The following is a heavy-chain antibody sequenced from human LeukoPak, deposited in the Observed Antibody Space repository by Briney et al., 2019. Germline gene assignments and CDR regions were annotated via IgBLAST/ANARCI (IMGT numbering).Heavy chain of an antibody. CDR2: IIPIFGTA. D-gene: IGHD1-26*01. Sequence: WASVKVSCKASGGTFSSYAISWVRQAPGQGLEWMGGIIPIFGTANYAQKFQGRVTITTDESTSTAYMELSSLRSEDTAVYYCANWIRRISGNYHDAFDIWGQGTVVSVFS. CDR3: ANWIRRISGNYHDAFDI. J-gene: IGHJ3*02. CDR1: GGTFSSYA. V-gene: IGHV1-69*05.